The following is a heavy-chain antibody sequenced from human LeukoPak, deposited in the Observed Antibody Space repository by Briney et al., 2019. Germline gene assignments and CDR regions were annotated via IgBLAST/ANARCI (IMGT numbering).Heavy chain of an antibody. V-gene: IGHV4-30-2*01. CDR3: ARGPIAAAGRSWDY. Sequence: SETLSLTCAVSGGSISSGGYSWSWIRQPPGKGLEWIGYIFDSGDTHYNPSPKSRVTISIDRSQSQLSLKLSSVTAADTAVYYCARGPIAAAGRSWDYWGQGVLVTVSS. J-gene: IGHJ4*02. CDR1: GGSISSGGYS. CDR2: IFDSGDT. D-gene: IGHD6-13*01.